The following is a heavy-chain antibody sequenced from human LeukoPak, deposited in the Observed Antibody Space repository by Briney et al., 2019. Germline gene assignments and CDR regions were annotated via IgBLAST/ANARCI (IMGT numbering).Heavy chain of an antibody. J-gene: IGHJ4*02. D-gene: IGHD4-17*01. CDR1: GFTFNNYA. V-gene: IGHV3-23*01. CDR3: ARDYADYVGYSFFDY. Sequence: GGSLRLSCAASGFTFNNYAMNWVRQAPGKGLEWVSSISGGGETTYYADSAKGRFTISRDNSQNTLYLQMNSLRAEDTAVYYCARDYADYVGYSFFDYWGQATLVTVSS. CDR2: ISGGGETT.